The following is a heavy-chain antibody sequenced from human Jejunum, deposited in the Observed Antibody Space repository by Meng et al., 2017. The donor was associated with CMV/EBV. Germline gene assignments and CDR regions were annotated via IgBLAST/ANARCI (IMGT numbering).Heavy chain of an antibody. Sequence: RYAISWVRQAPGQGLEWMGGIIPIFRTTNYAQRFQGRATITTGESTSTVYMELSSLTSDDTAVYYCATAPRGDYEPYYYYGLDVWGPGTTVTVSS. V-gene: IGHV1-69*05. J-gene: IGHJ6*02. D-gene: IGHD4-17*01. CDR1: RYA. CDR3: ATAPRGDYEPYYYYGLDV. CDR2: IIPIFRTT.